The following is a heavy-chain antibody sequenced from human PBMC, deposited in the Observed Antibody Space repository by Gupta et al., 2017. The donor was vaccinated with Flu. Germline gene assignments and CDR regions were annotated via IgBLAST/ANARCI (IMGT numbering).Heavy chain of an antibody. D-gene: IGHD3-3*02. CDR1: GLTLSHFW. Sequence: EVQLVESGGGLVPPGGSLRLSCAASGLTLSHFWMCWVRQAPGKGLDWVANIKHDGSETYYVDSVKGRFTISRDNAQNSLYLQMNSLRAEDTAVYYCARDFSNYYYYIDVWGKGTTVTVSS. CDR2: IKHDGSET. V-gene: IGHV3-7*01. CDR3: ARDFSNYYYYIDV. J-gene: IGHJ6*03.